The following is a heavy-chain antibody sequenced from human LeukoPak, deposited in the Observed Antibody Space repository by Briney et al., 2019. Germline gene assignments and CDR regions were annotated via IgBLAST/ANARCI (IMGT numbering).Heavy chain of an antibody. CDR1: GYTFTSYD. CDR2: MNPNSGNT. D-gene: IGHD4-23*01. J-gene: IGHJ4*02. CDR3: ARGDATVDLDS. Sequence: ASVKVSCKASGYTFTSYDINWVRQAPGQGLEWMGWMNPNSGNTGYAQKFQGRVTITRNTSISTAYMELSSLTSADPAVFSCARGDATVDLDSWGERTLFSVSS. V-gene: IGHV1-8*01.